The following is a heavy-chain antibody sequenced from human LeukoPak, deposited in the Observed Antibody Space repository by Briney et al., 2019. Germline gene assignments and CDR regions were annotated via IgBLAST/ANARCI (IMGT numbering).Heavy chain of an antibody. CDR2: IYHSGSN. CDR1: GGSFSSSDW. V-gene: IGHV4-4*02. D-gene: IGHD3-16*01. Sequence: PSETLSLTCAVSGGSFSSSDWWSWVRPPPGKGLEWIGEIYHSGSNNYNPSLKSRVNISVDKSKNQFSLKLSSVTAADTAVYYCARENVWGCLRQYFCDYWGEETLVTVSS. J-gene: IGHJ4*02. CDR3: ARENVWGCLRQYFCDY.